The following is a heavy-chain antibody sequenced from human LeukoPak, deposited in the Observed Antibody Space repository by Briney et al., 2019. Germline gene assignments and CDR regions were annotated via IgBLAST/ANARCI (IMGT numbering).Heavy chain of an antibody. CDR3: AKAQGAPWVVAAIGWFDP. Sequence: GGSLRLSCAASGFTFSSYAMSWVRQAPGKGLEWVSAISGSGGSTYYADSVKGRFTISRDNSKNTLYLQMNSLRAEDTAVYYCAKAQGAPWVVAAIGWFDPWGQGTLATVSS. CDR2: ISGSGGST. J-gene: IGHJ5*02. D-gene: IGHD2-15*01. CDR1: GFTFSSYA. V-gene: IGHV3-23*01.